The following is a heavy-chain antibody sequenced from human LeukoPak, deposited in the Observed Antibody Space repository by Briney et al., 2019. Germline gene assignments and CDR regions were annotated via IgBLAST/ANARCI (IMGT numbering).Heavy chain of an antibody. D-gene: IGHD3-3*01. Sequence: PSETLSLTCTVSGGSISSYYWSWTRQPAGKELEWIGRIYTSGSTNYNPSLKSRVTMSVDTSKNQFSLKLSSVTAADTAVYYCAREQDDFWSGLSGIDYWGQGTLVTVSS. CDR1: GGSISSYY. CDR3: AREQDDFWSGLSGIDY. V-gene: IGHV4-4*07. J-gene: IGHJ4*02. CDR2: IYTSGST.